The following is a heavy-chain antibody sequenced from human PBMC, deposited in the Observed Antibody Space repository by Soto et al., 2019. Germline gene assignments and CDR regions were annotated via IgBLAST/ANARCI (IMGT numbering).Heavy chain of an antibody. CDR3: VRQYSSDCSCGLCFQAFDI. CDR1: GGSVNTGINY. V-gene: IGHV4-61*01. CDR2: IYYSEYT. D-gene: IGHD2-8*02. Sequence: QVRLQESGPGLVRPSETLSLICTVSGGSVNTGINYWGWIRQPPGKVPEWLGYIYYSEYTSYNPSVARCVATSLVTSQTHCSWRLKSVTSADPSLYYRVRQYSSDCSCGLCFQAFDIWGRGTKVTVSS. J-gene: IGHJ3*02.